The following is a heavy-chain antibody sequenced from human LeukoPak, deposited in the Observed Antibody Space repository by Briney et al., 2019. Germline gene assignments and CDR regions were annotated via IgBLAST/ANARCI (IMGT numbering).Heavy chain of an antibody. Sequence: GGSLRLSCAASGFTFNNYNMNWVRQAPGKGLEWVSSISSSSSYIYYADSVKGRFTISRDIAKNSLYLQMNSLRAEDTAVYYCARVNSEWELSCGQGTLVTVSS. CDR1: GFTFNNYN. CDR2: ISSSSSYI. J-gene: IGHJ5*02. CDR3: ARVNSEWELS. D-gene: IGHD1-26*01. V-gene: IGHV3-21*01.